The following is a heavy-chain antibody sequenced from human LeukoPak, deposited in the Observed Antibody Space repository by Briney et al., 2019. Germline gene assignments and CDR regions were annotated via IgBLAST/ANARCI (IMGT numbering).Heavy chain of an antibody. J-gene: IGHJ4*02. CDR2: MNPNSGNT. CDR3: ARLGHYDYIWGSYRYTELDY. V-gene: IGHV1-8*01. D-gene: IGHD3-16*02. CDR1: GYTFTSYD. Sequence: ASVKVSCKASGYTFTSYDINWVRQATGQGLGWMGWMNPNSGNTGYVQKFQGRVTMTRNTSISTAYMELSSLRSEDTAVYYCARLGHYDYIWGSYRYTELDYWVQGTLVTVSS.